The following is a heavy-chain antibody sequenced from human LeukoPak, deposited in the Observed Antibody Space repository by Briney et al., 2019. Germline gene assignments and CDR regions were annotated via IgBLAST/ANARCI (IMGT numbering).Heavy chain of an antibody. CDR1: GFTFSSYG. V-gene: IGHV3-30*03. J-gene: IGHJ3*02. CDR3: AREGLTTSRNNAFDI. Sequence: GRSLRLSCAASGFTFSSYGMHWVRQAPGKGLEWVAVISYDGSNKYCADSVKGRFTISRDNSKNTLYLQMNSLRAEDTAVYYCAREGLTTSRNNAFDIWGQGTMVAVSS. CDR2: ISYDGSNK. D-gene: IGHD4-11*01.